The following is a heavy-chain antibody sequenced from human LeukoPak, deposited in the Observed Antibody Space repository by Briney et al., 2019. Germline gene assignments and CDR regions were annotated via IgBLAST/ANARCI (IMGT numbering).Heavy chain of an antibody. CDR2: IDRGGIT. J-gene: IGHJ6*02. CDR3: AKRVGYGYGMDV. Sequence: PGGSLRLSCEASGFSVSSNDMSWVRQAPGKGLECVSVIDRGGITFYADSVKGRFTISRDNSKNTLYLQMNSLRVEDTAEFYCAKRVGYGYGMDVWGQGTTVTVSS. D-gene: IGHD6-13*01. CDR1: GFSVSSND. V-gene: IGHV3-53*01.